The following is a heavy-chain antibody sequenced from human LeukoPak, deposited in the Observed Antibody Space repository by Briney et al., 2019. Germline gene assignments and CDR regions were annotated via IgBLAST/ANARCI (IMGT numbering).Heavy chain of an antibody. CDR1: GYTFTNYW. Sequence: GESLKISCKASGYTFTNYWIGWVRQMPGKGLEWMGIIDPRDSDTRYSPSFEGQVTISADKSMTTTYLQWSSLRASDTAMCYCVRHAVKITIYGVVNSYYYYYMDVWGKGTTVTVSS. CDR2: IDPRDSDT. V-gene: IGHV5-51*01. D-gene: IGHD3-3*01. J-gene: IGHJ6*03. CDR3: VRHAVKITIYGVVNSYYYYYMDV.